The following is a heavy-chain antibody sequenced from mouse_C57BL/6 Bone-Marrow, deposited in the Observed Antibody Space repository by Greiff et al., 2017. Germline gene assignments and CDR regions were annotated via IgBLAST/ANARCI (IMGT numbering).Heavy chain of an antibody. D-gene: IGHD1-1*01. CDR3: APHYYGSSYGFAY. CDR1: GYSFTDYN. CDR2: INPNYGTT. V-gene: IGHV1-39*01. Sequence: VQLQQSGPELVKPGASVKISCKASGYSFTDYNMNWVKQSNGKSLEWIGVINPNYGTTSYNQKFKGKATWTVDQSSSTAYMQLNSLTSEDSAVYYCAPHYYGSSYGFAYWGQGTLVTVSA. J-gene: IGHJ3*01.